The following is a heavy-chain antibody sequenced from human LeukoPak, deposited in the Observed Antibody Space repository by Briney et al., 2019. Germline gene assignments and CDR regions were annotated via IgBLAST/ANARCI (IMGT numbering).Heavy chain of an antibody. V-gene: IGHV4-4*07. D-gene: IGHD3-10*01. Sequence: VKPSETLSLTCTVSGGSISSYYWSWIRQPAGKGLEWIGRMHSSGSTNYNPSIKSRVTMSLDTSKNQFSLKVDSVTAADTAMYYCAREAVHYGSGSHDYWGQGTLVAVSP. CDR1: GGSISSYY. CDR3: AREAVHYGSGSHDY. CDR2: MHSSGST. J-gene: IGHJ4*02.